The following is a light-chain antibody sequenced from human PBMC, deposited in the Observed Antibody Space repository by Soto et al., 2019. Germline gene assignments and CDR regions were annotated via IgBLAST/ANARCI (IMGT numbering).Light chain of an antibody. V-gene: IGKV1-39*01. CDR2: AAS. CDR3: QQSYSTPPIT. Sequence: DIQMTQSPSSLSSSLGDRVTITCRASQSISSYLNWYQKKPGKAPKLLIYAASSLQSGVPSRFSGSGSGTDLTLTISSLQNEDDATYYCQQSYSTPPITVGQGTRLEI. CDR1: QSISSY. J-gene: IGKJ5*01.